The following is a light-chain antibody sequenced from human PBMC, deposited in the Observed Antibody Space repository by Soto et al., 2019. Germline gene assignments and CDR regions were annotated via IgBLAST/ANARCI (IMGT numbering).Light chain of an antibody. CDR2: GAS. Sequence: EIVMTQSPATVAVYRGERGTLFCRASQSVSSDLAWYHQKPGQAPRLLIYGASTRATGIPARFSGSGSGTDFTLTITRLEPEDFALYYCQQYGSSPPTFGQGTEVDI. CDR1: QSVSSD. CDR3: QQYGSSPPT. J-gene: IGKJ1*01. V-gene: IGKV3-15*01.